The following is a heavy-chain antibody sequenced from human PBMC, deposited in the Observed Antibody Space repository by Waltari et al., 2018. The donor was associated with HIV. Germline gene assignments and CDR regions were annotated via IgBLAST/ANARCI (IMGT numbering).Heavy chain of an antibody. V-gene: IGHV4-61*02. D-gene: IGHD3-3*01. Sequence: QVQLQESGPGLVKPSQTLSLTCTVSGGSISSGSYYWSWIRQPAGKGLEWIGRIYTSGSTNYNPSLKSRVTISVDTSKNQFSLKLSSVTAADTAVYYCARGKVLRFLEGNYFDYWGQGTLVTVSS. CDR1: GGSISSGSYY. CDR3: ARGKVLRFLEGNYFDY. J-gene: IGHJ4*02. CDR2: IYTSGST.